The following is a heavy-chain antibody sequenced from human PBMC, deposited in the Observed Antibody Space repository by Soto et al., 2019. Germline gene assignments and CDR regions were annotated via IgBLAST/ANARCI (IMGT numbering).Heavy chain of an antibody. CDR1: GYSLTRYG. CDR2: ISGYNANT. V-gene: IGHV1-18*01. D-gene: IGHD3-16*01. J-gene: IGHJ6*02. Sequence: QVQLVQSGAEVKKPGASVKVCCKASGYSLTRYGISWVRQAPGQGLEWMGWISGYNANTNYPENLQGRVTMTTDTSTSTAYMEVRNLISDDTAVYYCARMGDVPYYYYGLDVWGQGTTVTVSS. CDR3: ARMGDVPYYYYGLDV.